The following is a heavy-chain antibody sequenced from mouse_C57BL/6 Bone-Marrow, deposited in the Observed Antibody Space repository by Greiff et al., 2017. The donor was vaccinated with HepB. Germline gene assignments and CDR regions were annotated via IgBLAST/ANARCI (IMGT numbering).Heavy chain of an antibody. J-gene: IGHJ1*03. CDR1: GYTFTDYY. Sequence: EVQLQQSGPELVKPAASVKISCKASGYTFTDYYMNWVKQSHGKSLEWIGDINPNNGGTSYNQKFKGKATLTVDKSSSTAYMELRSLTSEDSAVYYCARGDYDAWYFDVWGTGTTVTVSS. V-gene: IGHV1-26*01. D-gene: IGHD2-4*01. CDR2: INPNNGGT. CDR3: ARGDYDAWYFDV.